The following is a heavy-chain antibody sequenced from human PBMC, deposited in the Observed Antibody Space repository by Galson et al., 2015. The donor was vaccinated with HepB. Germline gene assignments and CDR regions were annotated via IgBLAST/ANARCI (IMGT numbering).Heavy chain of an antibody. Sequence: SLRLSCAASGFTFSNYAMSWVRQAPGKGLEWVSRISGSGDTTYYADSVRGRFTVSRDNSKNTFYLQMNSLRAEDTAIYYCAKEPRYSGGYSSYLDYWAQGTQVTVPS. D-gene: IGHD1-26*01. CDR2: ISGSGDTT. J-gene: IGHJ4*02. V-gene: IGHV3-23*01. CDR1: GFTFSNYA. CDR3: AKEPRYSGGYSSYLDY.